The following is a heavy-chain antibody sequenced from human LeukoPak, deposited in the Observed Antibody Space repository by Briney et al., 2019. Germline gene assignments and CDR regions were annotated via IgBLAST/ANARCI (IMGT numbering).Heavy chain of an antibody. CDR2: IYPPDSKT. J-gene: IGHJ4*02. CDR3: ARVVSLYASGTYTPNYFNY. CDR1: GYSLTSYW. D-gene: IGHD3-10*01. V-gene: IGHV5-51*01. Sequence: GESLKISCKASGYSLTSYWIGWVRQMPGNGLEWMGIIYPPDSKTTYSPSFQGQVSISADMSISTSYLQWNSLKASGTAIYYCARVVSLYASGTYTPNYFNYWGQGTLVTVSS.